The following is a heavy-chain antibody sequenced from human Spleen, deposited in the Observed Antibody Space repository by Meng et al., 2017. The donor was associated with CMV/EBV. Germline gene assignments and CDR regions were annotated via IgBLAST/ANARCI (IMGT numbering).Heavy chain of an antibody. CDR3: ARDTDAMDV. V-gene: IGHV3-21*06. CDR1: GFTFRSFT. CDR2: ISSTSAYT. J-gene: IGHJ6*02. D-gene: IGHD4-17*01. Sequence: GESLKISCAASGFTFRSFTMDWVRQAPGKGLEWVSSISSTSAYTYYAASVKGRFTISRDNAKNSLYLEMNSLRAGDTAVYYCARDTDAMDVWGQGTTVTVSS.